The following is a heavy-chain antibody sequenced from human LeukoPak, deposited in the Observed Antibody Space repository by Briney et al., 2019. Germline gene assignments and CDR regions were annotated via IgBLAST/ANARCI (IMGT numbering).Heavy chain of an antibody. CDR1: GYTFTSYY. Sequence: ASVKVSCKASGYTFTSYYMHWVRQAPGQGLEWMGIINPSGGSTSYAQKFQGRVTMTRDMSTSTVYMELSSLRSEDTAVYYCARGLRVAVAGRPLSEFDYWGQGTLVTVSS. CDR2: INPSGGST. J-gene: IGHJ4*02. D-gene: IGHD6-19*01. V-gene: IGHV1-46*01. CDR3: ARGLRVAVAGRPLSEFDY.